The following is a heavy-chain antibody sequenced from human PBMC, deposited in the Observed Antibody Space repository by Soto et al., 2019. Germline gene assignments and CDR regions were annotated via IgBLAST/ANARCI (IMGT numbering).Heavy chain of an antibody. D-gene: IGHD3-9*01. Sequence: ASVKVSCKASGYTFTSYYMHWVRQAPGQGLEWMGIINPSGGSTSYAQKFQGRVTMTRDTSTSTVYMELSSLRSEDTAVYYCARERGEYDILTGYYKAPYDYWGQGTLVTVSS. CDR1: GYTFTSYY. CDR3: ARERGEYDILTGYYKAPYDY. CDR2: INPSGGST. J-gene: IGHJ4*02. V-gene: IGHV1-46*03.